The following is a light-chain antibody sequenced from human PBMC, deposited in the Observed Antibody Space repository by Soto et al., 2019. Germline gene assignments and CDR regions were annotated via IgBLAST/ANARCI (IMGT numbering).Light chain of an antibody. J-gene: IGKJ4*02. Sequence: DIQMTQSPSSLSASVGDRVTITCRASQSISSYLNWYQQKPETAPKLLIYTASGLQSGVPSRFSGSGSGTEVTLTISSRQPEDFATYYCQQSATFPLTFGGGTKVEIK. CDR3: QQSATFPLT. CDR1: QSISSY. CDR2: TAS. V-gene: IGKV1-39*01.